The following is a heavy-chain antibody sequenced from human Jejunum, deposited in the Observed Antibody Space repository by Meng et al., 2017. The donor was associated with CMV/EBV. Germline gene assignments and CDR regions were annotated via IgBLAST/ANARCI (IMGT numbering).Heavy chain of an antibody. Sequence: ITWGRQAPGKGLEWMGGRIHKPRKSSFEQKVQDRVTITKDVSRNTVYMELSSLRSEDTAVYYCARSNFYDIRGKNYFKYYGMDVWGQGTTVTVSS. CDR2: RIHKPRKS. D-gene: IGHD3-22*01. J-gene: IGHJ6*02. CDR3: ARSNFYDIRGKNYFKYYGMDV. V-gene: IGHV1-69*16.